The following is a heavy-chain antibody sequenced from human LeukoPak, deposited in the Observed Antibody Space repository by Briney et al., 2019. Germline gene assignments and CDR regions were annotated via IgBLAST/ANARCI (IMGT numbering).Heavy chain of an antibody. D-gene: IGHD2-2*01. CDR2: INPSGGST. J-gene: IGHJ4*02. Sequence: ASVKVSCKASGYTFTSYYMHWVRQAPGQGLEWMGIINPSGGSTSYAQKFQGRVTMTRDMSTSTVYMELSSLRSEDTAVYYCARDIGDIGVVVPAATRGYFDYWGQGTLVTVSS. CDR1: GYTFTSYY. V-gene: IGHV1-46*01. CDR3: ARDIGDIGVVVPAATRGYFDY.